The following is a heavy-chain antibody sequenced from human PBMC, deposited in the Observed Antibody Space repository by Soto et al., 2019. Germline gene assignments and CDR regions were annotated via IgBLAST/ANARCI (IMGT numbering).Heavy chain of an antibody. CDR2: IYYSGST. CDR3: ARDHGSGTYYYYYRMDV. V-gene: IGHV4-59*01. Sequence: PSETLSLTCTVSGGSISSYYWSWIRQPPGKGLEWIGYIYYSGSTNYNPSLKSRVTISVDTSKNQFSLKLISVTAADTAVSYCARDHGSGTYYYYYRMDVWGQGTTVTVSS. D-gene: IGHD3-10*01. J-gene: IGHJ6*02. CDR1: GGSISSYY.